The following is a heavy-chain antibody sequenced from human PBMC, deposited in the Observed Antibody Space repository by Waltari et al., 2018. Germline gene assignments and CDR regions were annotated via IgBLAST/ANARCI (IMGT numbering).Heavy chain of an antibody. Sequence: QVQLVQSGAEMKKPGASVKVSCKASGYTFTGYFMHWMRQAPGQGLEWRGWINPSSGDTKYAQKFQGRVTMTRDTSRSTAYMELSRLTSDDTAVYYCARGPATADFDYWGQGTLVTVSS. D-gene: IGHD2-2*01. CDR1: GYTFTGYF. J-gene: IGHJ4*02. V-gene: IGHV1-2*02. CDR2: INPSSGDT. CDR3: ARGPATADFDY.